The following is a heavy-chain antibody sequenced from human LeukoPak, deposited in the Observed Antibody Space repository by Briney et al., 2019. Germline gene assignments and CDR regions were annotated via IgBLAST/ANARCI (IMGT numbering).Heavy chain of an antibody. D-gene: IGHD3-16*02. J-gene: IGHJ4*02. CDR1: GYTFTGYY. V-gene: IGHV1-2*02. CDR3: ARGSSLYDYVWGSYRPFDY. Sequence: ASVKVSCKASGYTFTGYYMHWVRQAPGQGLEWMGWINPNSGGTNYAQKFQGRVTMTRDTSISTAYMELSRLRSEDTAVYYCARGSSLYDYVWGSYRPFDYWGQGTLVTVSS. CDR2: INPNSGGT.